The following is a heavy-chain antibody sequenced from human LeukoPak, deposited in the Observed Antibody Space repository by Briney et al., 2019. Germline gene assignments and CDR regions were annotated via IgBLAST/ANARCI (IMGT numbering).Heavy chain of an antibody. CDR3: TRESGTYHGNDY. CDR1: GYTFTGYY. D-gene: IGHD1-26*01. V-gene: IGHV1-2*06. CDR2: INPNNGAA. J-gene: IGHJ4*02. Sequence: ASVKVSCKASGYTFTGYYMHRVRQAPGQGLEWVGRINPNNGAANYAQKLQGRVTITGDTSISTAYMELSSLRSDDTAVYYCTRESGTYHGNDYWGQGTLVTVSS.